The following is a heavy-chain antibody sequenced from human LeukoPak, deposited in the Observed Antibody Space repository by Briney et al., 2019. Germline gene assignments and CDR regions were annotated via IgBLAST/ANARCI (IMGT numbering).Heavy chain of an antibody. D-gene: IGHD3-9*01. CDR2: ISSSGSTI. CDR3: ASWVNYDILTGYYPDY. J-gene: IGHJ4*02. V-gene: IGHV3-48*03. Sequence: GGSLRLSCAASGFTFSSYEMNWVRQAPGKGLEWVSYISSSGSTIYYADSVKGRFTISRDNAKNSLYLQMNSLRAEDTAVYYCASWVNYDILTGYYPDYWGQGTLVTVSS. CDR1: GFTFSSYE.